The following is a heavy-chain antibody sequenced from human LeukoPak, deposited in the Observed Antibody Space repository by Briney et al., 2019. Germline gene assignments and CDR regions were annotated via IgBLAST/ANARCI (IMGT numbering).Heavy chain of an antibody. CDR1: GFTFSDYY. J-gene: IGHJ4*02. CDR3: ARACEALYYYDSSGYPTDY. D-gene: IGHD3-22*01. Sequence: GGSLRLSCAASGFTFSDYYMSWIRQAPGKGLEWVSYISSSGSTIYYADSVKGRFTISRDNAKNSLYLQMNSLRAEDTAVYYCARACEALYYYDSSGYPTDYWGQGTLVTVSS. V-gene: IGHV3-11*04. CDR2: ISSSGSTI.